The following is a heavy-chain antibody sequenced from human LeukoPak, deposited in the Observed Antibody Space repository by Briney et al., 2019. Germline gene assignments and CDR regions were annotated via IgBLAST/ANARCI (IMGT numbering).Heavy chain of an antibody. V-gene: IGHV3-73*01. CDR3: TRHSRPVLRFLEWSADGLDI. CDR1: GFTFSDST. J-gene: IGHJ3*02. Sequence: PGGSLRLSCAASGFTFSDSTIHWVRQTSGKGLEWVGQIRSRAYNYATAYAASVKGRFTISGDDSKNTAYLQMNSLKTEDTALYYCTRHSRPVLRFLEWSADGLDIGGKGTMVTVSS. CDR2: IRSRAYNYAT. D-gene: IGHD3-3*01.